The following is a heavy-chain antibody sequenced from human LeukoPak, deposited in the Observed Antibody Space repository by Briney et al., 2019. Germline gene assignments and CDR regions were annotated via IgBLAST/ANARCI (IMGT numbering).Heavy chain of an antibody. D-gene: IGHD3-3*01. Sequence: GGSLRLSCAASGFPFGSYAMSWVRQAPGKGLEWVSAISGSGGSTYYADSVKGRFTISRDNSKNTLYLQMNSLRAEDTAVYYCARVGDFWSGYRRSYYYYMDVWGKGTTVTISS. J-gene: IGHJ6*03. CDR1: GFPFGSYA. V-gene: IGHV3-23*01. CDR3: ARVGDFWSGYRRSYYYYMDV. CDR2: ISGSGGST.